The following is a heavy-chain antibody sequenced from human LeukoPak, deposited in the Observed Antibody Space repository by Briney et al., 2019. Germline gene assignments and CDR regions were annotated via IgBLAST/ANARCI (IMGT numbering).Heavy chain of an antibody. V-gene: IGHV3-21*01. CDR3: ARDPGTTVTTK. D-gene: IGHD4-17*01. CDR1: GFTFSSYS. J-gene: IGHJ4*02. Sequence: SGGSLRLSCAASGFTFSSYSMNWVRQAPGKGLEWVSSISSSSSYIYYADSVKGRFTISRDNAKNSLYLQMNSLRGEDTAVYYCARDPGTTVTTKWGQGTLGNVFS. CDR2: ISSSSSYI.